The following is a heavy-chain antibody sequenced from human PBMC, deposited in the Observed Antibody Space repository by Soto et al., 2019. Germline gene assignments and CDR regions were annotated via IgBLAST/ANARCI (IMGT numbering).Heavy chain of an antibody. V-gene: IGHV4-39*01. CDR1: GASVTSSTYY. CDR2: IHHDGNT. J-gene: IGHJ3*01. D-gene: IGHD4-4*01. CDR3: LGAFGV. Sequence: PSETLSLTCTVSGASVTSSTYYWAWIRQPPGKGLEWVGSIHHDGNTYYNPSLKSRVTISIDTSTNQFSLRLSSNCATPRDYNNYLGAFGVWGQGTMVTVSS.